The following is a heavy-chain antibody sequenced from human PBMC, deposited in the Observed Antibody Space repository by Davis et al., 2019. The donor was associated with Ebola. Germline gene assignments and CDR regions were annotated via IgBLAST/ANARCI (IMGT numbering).Heavy chain of an antibody. J-gene: IGHJ4*02. V-gene: IGHV3-53*04. D-gene: IGHD4-23*01. Sequence: PGGSLRLSCPASGFTVSSNHVTWVRQAPGMGLGWVSIVYNEGRTYYAASVKGRFTVSGHNSENTLSLQMNSLRPDDTAVYYCAGFGGYSYWGQGTLVPVSS. CDR1: GFTVSSNH. CDR2: VYNEGRT. CDR3: AGFGGYSY.